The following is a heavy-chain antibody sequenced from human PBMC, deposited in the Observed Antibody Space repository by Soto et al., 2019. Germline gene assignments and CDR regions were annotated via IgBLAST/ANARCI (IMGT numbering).Heavy chain of an antibody. CDR2: IWSDGSNK. CDR1: GFTFSRYG. Sequence: QVQLVESGGGVVQSGRSLRLSCAASGFTFSRYGFHWVRQAPGKGLEWVELIWSDGSNKSYTESVKGRFTISRDDSKNTLYLEMDSLRAEDTAVYYCAREENRGGFDYWGQGTLVTVSS. D-gene: IGHD3-16*01. CDR3: AREENRGGFDY. V-gene: IGHV3-33*01. J-gene: IGHJ4*02.